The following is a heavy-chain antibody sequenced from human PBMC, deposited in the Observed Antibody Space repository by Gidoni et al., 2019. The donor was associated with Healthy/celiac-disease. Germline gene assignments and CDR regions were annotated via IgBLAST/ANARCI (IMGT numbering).Heavy chain of an antibody. J-gene: IGHJ4*02. CDR2: ISWDGGST. CDR3: AKESGDYYFDY. CDR1: GFTFDDYT. V-gene: IGHV3-43*01. D-gene: IGHD4-17*01. Sequence: EVQLVESGGVVVQPGGSLRLSCAASGFTFDDYTMHWVRQAPGKGLECVSLISWDGGSTYYADSVKGRFTISRDNSKNSLYLQMNSLRTEDTALYYCAKESGDYYFDYWGQGTLVTVSS.